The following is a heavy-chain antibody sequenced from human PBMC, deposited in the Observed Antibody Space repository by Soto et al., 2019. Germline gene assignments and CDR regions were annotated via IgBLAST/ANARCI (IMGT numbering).Heavy chain of an antibody. D-gene: IGHD5-12*01. CDR1: GGTFSSYA. V-gene: IGHV1-69*01. J-gene: IGHJ6*04. CDR2: IIPIFGTA. Sequence: QVQLVQSGAEVKKPGSSVKVSCKASGGTFSSYAISWVRQAPGQGLEWMGGIIPIFGTANYAQKLQGRVTVTADESTSTAYMELSSLRSEDTAVYYCASCSGRADGDGYNQAIYYYYGMDVWGKGTTVTVSS. CDR3: ASCSGRADGDGYNQAIYYYYGMDV.